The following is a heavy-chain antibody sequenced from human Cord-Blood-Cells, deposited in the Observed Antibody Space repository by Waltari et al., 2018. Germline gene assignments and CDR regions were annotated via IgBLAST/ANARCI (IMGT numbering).Heavy chain of an antibody. CDR1: GYTFTSYY. CDR2: INPSGGST. J-gene: IGHJ4*02. CDR3: ARVMDYYDSSGYSSLDY. D-gene: IGHD3-22*01. Sequence: VQLVQSGAEVKKPGASVKVSCKASGYTFTSYYMHWVRQAPGKGLEWMGIINPSGGSTSYAQKFQGRVTMTRDTSTSTVYMELSSLRSEDTAVYYCARVMDYYDSSGYSSLDYWGQGTLVTVSS. V-gene: IGHV1-46*01.